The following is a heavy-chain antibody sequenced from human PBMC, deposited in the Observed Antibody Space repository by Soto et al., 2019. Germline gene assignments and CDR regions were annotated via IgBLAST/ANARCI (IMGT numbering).Heavy chain of an antibody. CDR1: GYTFTSYG. Sequence: ASVKVSCKASGYTFTSYGISWVRQAPGQGLEWMGWISAYNGNTNYAQKLQGRVTMTTDTSTSTAYVELRSLRSDDTAVYYCARGYYGFWSGYLGYWGQGTLVIVSS. V-gene: IGHV1-18*01. D-gene: IGHD3-3*01. CDR3: ARGYYGFWSGYLGY. CDR2: ISAYNGNT. J-gene: IGHJ4*02.